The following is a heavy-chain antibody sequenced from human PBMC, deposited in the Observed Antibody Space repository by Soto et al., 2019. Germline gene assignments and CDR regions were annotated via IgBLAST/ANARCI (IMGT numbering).Heavy chain of an antibody. CDR3: ARGGWSLDS. Sequence: PXXTLSLPFSVSGASIVSHYWSWIRQPPGKELEWIGYTHYTGSTAHNPSLKSRLIISVDTSKNQFSLKMSSVTAADTAVYYCARGGWSLDSWGRGTLVTVSS. J-gene: IGHJ4*02. V-gene: IGHV4-59*11. D-gene: IGHD2-15*01. CDR2: THYTGST. CDR1: GASIVSHY.